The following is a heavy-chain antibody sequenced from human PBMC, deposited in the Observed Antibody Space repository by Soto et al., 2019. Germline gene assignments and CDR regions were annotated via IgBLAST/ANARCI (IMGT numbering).Heavy chain of an antibody. CDR2: ISDDGSTA. J-gene: IGHJ4*02. CDR3: ARGPRVSSTGTGAH. CDR1: GFTFSAYW. V-gene: IGHV3-74*01. D-gene: IGHD1-1*01. Sequence: GGSLRLSCAVSGFTFSAYWMHWVRQVPGKGLTWVSRISDDGSTATYADSVKRRFVISRDNAENSLYLEMNTLRVDDSGLYYCARGPRVSSTGTGAHWGRGTMVTVYS.